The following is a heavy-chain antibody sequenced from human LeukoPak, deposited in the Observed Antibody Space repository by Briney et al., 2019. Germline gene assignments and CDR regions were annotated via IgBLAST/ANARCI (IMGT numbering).Heavy chain of an antibody. D-gene: IGHD3-9*01. Sequence: SETLPLTCSVSGGSINSYYWSWIRQPPGKGLEWIGYIYYTGRTNYNPSLKSRVTMSVDTSTNQFSVQLYSVTAADTAVYYCARSGSVAWSRYFFDYWGQGTPVTVSS. CDR2: IYYTGRT. CDR1: GGSINSYY. J-gene: IGHJ4*02. CDR3: ARSGSVAWSRYFFDY. V-gene: IGHV4-59*01.